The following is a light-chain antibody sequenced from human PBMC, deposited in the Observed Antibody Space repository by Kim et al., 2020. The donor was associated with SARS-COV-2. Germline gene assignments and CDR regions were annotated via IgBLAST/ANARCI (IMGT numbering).Light chain of an antibody. V-gene: IGKV1-9*01. CDR2: AAS. CDR3: QQLNSYPLT. CDR1: QGISSY. J-gene: IGKJ4*01. Sequence: SASVGDIVTITCRASQGISSYLAWYQQKPGNAPKLLIYAASTLQSGVPSRFSGSGSGTDFTLTISSLQPEDFATYYCQQLNSYPLTFGGGTKLEI.